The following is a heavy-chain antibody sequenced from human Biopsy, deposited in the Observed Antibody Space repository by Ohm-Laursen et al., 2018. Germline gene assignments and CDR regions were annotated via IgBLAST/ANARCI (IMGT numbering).Heavy chain of an antibody. CDR2: IYTSGSP. CDR1: GDSINNYY. Sequence: TPSLTCTVSGDSINNYYWSWIRQPAGKGLEWIGRIYTSGSPNYNLSLESRVTMSVDTSKNQFSLNLRSVTAADTAVYYCARGTGRYYVYGAFDIWGQGTVVTVSS. D-gene: IGHD1-26*01. V-gene: IGHV4-4*07. CDR3: ARGTGRYYVYGAFDI. J-gene: IGHJ3*02.